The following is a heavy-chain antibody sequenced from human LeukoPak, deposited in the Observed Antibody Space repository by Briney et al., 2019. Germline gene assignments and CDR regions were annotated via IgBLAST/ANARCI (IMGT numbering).Heavy chain of an antibody. J-gene: IGHJ5*02. CDR1: GGSISSNNYY. CDR3: AKGNPYYDS. Sequence: SETLSLTCTVSGGSISSNNYYWGWIRQPPGNGLEWIGNIYTTGSTYYSPSLKSRVIVSLDTSENQFSLTLRSLTAADTAVYYCAKGNPYYDSWGQGTLVTVSS. CDR2: IYTTGST. D-gene: IGHD5-12*01. V-gene: IGHV4-39*07.